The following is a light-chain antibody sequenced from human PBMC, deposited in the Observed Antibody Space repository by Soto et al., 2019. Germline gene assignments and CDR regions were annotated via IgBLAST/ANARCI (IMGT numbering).Light chain of an antibody. Sequence: QSVLTQPRSVSGSPGQSVTISCTGSDVGAYDYVSWYQHLPGKAPKLLIYDVTERPSGVPDRFSGSKSGNTASLTILGLQAEDEADYYCCSFAGTNTFVVFGGGTKVPVL. J-gene: IGLJ2*01. CDR3: CSFAGTNTFVV. CDR1: DVGAYDY. CDR2: DVT. V-gene: IGLV2-11*01.